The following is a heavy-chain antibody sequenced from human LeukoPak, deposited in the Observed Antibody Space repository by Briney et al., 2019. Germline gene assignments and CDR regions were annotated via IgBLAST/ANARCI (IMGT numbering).Heavy chain of an antibody. J-gene: IGHJ4*02. V-gene: IGHV3-23*01. CDR1: GFTFSSYA. CDR3: AKGGHVTAAATFDY. Sequence: GRSLRLSCAASGFTFSSYAMSWVRQAPGQGLEWVSAISGSAGSTFYADSVKGRFTISRDNSKNTLYLQMNSPRADDTAVYYCAKGGHVTAAATFDYWGQGALVTVSS. D-gene: IGHD6-13*01. CDR2: ISGSAGST.